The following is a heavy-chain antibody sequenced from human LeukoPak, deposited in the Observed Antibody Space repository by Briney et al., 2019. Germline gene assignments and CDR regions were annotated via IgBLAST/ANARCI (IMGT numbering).Heavy chain of an antibody. CDR3: AKWGDYDILTGYYDSDY. D-gene: IGHD3-9*01. CDR2: VSGRDDST. Sequence: GGSMRLSCAASGFTFSNYAMSWVRQAPGKGLEWVSAVSGRDDSTYYADSVKGRFTISRDTSKNTLYLQMNSLRAEDTAVYYCAKWGDYDILTGYYDSDYWGQGTLVTVSS. CDR1: GFTFSNYA. J-gene: IGHJ4*02. V-gene: IGHV3-23*01.